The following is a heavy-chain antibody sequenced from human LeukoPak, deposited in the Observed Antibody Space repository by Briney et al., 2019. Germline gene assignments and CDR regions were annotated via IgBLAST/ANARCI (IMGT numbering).Heavy chain of an antibody. CDR1: GYSISTGYY. D-gene: IGHD6-13*01. J-gene: IGHJ5*02. V-gene: IGHV4-38-2*02. CDR2: IYHSGST. CDR3: ARMFRSSWYINWFDP. Sequence: SETLSLTCTVSGYSISTGYYWDWIRQPPGKGLEWIGSIYHSGSTSHNPSLKSRLTISVDTSKNQFSLKLNFVTAADTAMYYCARMFRSSWYINWFDPWGQGTLVTVSS.